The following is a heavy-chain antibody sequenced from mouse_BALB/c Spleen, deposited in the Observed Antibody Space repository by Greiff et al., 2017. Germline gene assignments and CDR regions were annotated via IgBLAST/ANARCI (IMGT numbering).Heavy chain of an antibody. CDR3: ARNKAVVATDAMDY. CDR2: IWGGGST. Sequence: VKVVESGPGLVAPSQSLSITCTVSGFSLSRYSVHWVRQPPGKGLEWLGMIWGGGSTDYNSALKSRLSISKDNSKSQVFLKMNSLQTDDTAMYYCARNKAVVATDAMDYWGQGTSVTVSS. J-gene: IGHJ4*01. CDR1: GFSLSRYS. D-gene: IGHD1-1*01. V-gene: IGHV2-6-4*01.